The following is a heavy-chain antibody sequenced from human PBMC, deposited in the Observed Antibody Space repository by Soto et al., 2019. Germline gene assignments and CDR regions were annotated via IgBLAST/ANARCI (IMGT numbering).Heavy chain of an antibody. Sequence: QVQLQESGPGLVKPSETLSLTCTVSGGSISNYYWSWIRQPPGRGPEWIGYIYYTGSTRYNPSLTSRVTISVYTSKNQFSLKLSSVTAADTAVYYCARDYLPYQMLSSFDPWGQGTLVIVSS. CDR1: GGSISNYY. V-gene: IGHV4-59*01. D-gene: IGHD2-2*01. CDR2: IYYTGST. J-gene: IGHJ5*02. CDR3: ARDYLPYQMLSSFDP.